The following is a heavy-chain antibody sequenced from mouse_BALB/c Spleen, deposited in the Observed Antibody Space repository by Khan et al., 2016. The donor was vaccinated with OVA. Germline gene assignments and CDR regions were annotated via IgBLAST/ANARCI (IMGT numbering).Heavy chain of an antibody. Sequence: EVQLEQSGAELVKPGASVKLSCPASGFNIKDTHIHWMKQRPEQGLEWVGRIDPPNDDSKYGPKFQAQAPLTADTSSNTAYLQLSGLTSEDTAVYYGATRYGNPFAFGGLGTLVSVSA. D-gene: IGHD2-1*01. CDR3: ATRYGNPFAF. CDR1: GFNIKDTH. J-gene: IGHJ3*01. CDR2: IDPPNDDS. V-gene: IGHV14-3*02.